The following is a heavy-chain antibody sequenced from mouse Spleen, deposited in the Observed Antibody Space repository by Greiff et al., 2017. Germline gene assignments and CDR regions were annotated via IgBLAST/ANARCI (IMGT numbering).Heavy chain of an antibody. Sequence: VQLQQSGPELVKPGASVKIPCKASGYTFTDYNMDWVKQSHGKSLEWIGDINPNNGGTIYNQKFKGKATLTVDKSSSTAYMELRSLTSEDTAVYYCARLLHYYAMDYWGQGTSVTVSS. D-gene: IGHD1-1*01. V-gene: IGHV1-18*01. CDR3: ARLLHYYAMDY. CDR1: GYTFTDYN. CDR2: INPNNGGT. J-gene: IGHJ4*01.